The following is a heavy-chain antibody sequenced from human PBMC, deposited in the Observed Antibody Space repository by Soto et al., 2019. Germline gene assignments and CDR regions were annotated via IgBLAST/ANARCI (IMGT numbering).Heavy chain of an antibody. Sequence: SETLSLTCTVSGGSISSFYWSWIRQPAGKGLEWIGRIYSGGRNNYNPSLKSRVTMSVDTSKNQLSLRLSSVTAADTAMYYCAGSGSYYSSFDYWGQGTLVTVSS. CDR2: IYSGGRN. CDR3: AGSGSYYSSFDY. J-gene: IGHJ4*02. V-gene: IGHV4-4*07. CDR1: GGSISSFY. D-gene: IGHD1-26*01.